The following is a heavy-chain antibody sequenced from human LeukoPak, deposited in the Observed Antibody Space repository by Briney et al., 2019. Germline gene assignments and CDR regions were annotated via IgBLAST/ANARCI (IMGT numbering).Heavy chain of an antibody. CDR1: GFTFSGSA. CDR2: IRSKTNSYAT. D-gene: IGHD1-1*01. V-gene: IGHV3-73*01. J-gene: IGHJ4*02. Sequence: GGSLRLSCAASGFTFSGSAMHWVRQASGRGLEWVGRIRSKTNSYATSYAASVKGRFALSRDDSKNTAYLQMNSLKTEDTAVYYCTRYNVGFESWGQGALVTVSS. CDR3: TRYNVGFES.